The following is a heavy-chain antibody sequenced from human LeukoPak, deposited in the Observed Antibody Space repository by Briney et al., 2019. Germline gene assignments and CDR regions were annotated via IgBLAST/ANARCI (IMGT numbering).Heavy chain of an antibody. D-gene: IGHD3-16*02. J-gene: IGHJ6*03. Sequence: GGSLRLSCAASGFTFSSYGMHWVRQAPGKGLEWVAVIWYDGDNKYYADSVKGRFTISRDNSKNTLYLQMNSLRAEDTAVYYCARDRESLSYHYYYHMDVWGKGTTVTVSS. CDR1: GFTFSSYG. V-gene: IGHV3-33*01. CDR2: IWYDGDNK. CDR3: ARDRESLSYHYYYHMDV.